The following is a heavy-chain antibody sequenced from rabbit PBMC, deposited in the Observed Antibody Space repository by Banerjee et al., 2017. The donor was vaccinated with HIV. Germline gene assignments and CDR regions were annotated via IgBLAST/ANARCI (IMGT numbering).Heavy chain of an antibody. J-gene: IGHJ4*01. V-gene: IGHV1S45*01. Sequence: QQQLEESGGGLVKPGGTLTLTCKASGIDFSSYYYMCWVRQAPGKGLEWIACIYAGSSGSTYYASWAKGRFTISKTSSTTVTLEMTSLTAADTANYFCARWDYDGYGNINLWGPGTLVTVS. D-gene: IGHD6-1*01. CDR1: GIDFSSYYY. CDR3: ARWDYDGYGNINL. CDR2: IYAGSSGST.